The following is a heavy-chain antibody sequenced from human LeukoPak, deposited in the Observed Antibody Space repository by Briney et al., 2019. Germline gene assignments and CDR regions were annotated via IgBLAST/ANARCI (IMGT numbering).Heavy chain of an antibody. Sequence: QPGGSLRLSCAASGFTFSSYAMSWVRQAPGKGLEWVSAISGSGGSTYYADSVKGRFTISRDNSKNTLYLQMNSLRAEDTAVYYCAKFPRSYYYDSSGYYDGDGMDVWGQGTAVTVSS. CDR2: ISGSGGST. CDR3: AKFPRSYYYDSSGYYDGDGMDV. D-gene: IGHD3-22*01. V-gene: IGHV3-23*01. J-gene: IGHJ6*02. CDR1: GFTFSSYA.